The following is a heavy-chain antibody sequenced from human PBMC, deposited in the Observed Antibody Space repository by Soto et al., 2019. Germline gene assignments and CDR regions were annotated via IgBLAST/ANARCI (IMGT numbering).Heavy chain of an antibody. D-gene: IGHD2-2*01. CDR1: GSSISSYS. CDR2: IYYSGST. Sequence: SERLSCTCTLCGSSISSYSCSWSRHPPGKGLEWIGYIYYSGSTNYNPSLKSRVTISVDTSKNQFSLKLSSVTAADTAVYYCARAHCSSTSCYEFDYWGQGTLVTVSS. V-gene: IGHV4-59*01. J-gene: IGHJ4*02. CDR3: ARAHCSSTSCYEFDY.